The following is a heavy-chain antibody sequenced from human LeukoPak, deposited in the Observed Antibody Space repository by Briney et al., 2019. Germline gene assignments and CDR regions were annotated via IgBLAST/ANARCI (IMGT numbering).Heavy chain of an antibody. D-gene: IGHD1-26*01. CDR3: ARGGELLLPPGAFDI. J-gene: IGHJ3*02. CDR2: IYSGGST. Sequence: GSLRLSCAASGFTVSSNYMSWVRQAPGKGLEWVSVIYSGGSTYYADSVKGRFTISRHNSKNTLYLQMNSLRAEDTAVYYCARGGELLLPPGAFDIWGQGTMVTVSS. CDR1: GFTVSSNY. V-gene: IGHV3-53*04.